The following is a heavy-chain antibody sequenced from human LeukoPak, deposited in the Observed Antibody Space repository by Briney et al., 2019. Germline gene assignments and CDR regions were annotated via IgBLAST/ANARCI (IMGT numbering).Heavy chain of an antibody. CDR3: VRGYCSGSNCRNWFDP. D-gene: IGHD2-15*01. V-gene: IGHV4-59*08. J-gene: IGHJ5*02. Sequence: PSETLSLTCTVSGDSISTYYWSWIRQPPGKGLEWIGYVSYSGSTNYNPSLKSRVTISVDTSKNQFSLELSSVTATDTAVYYCVRGYCSGSNCRNWFDPWGQGTLVTVSS. CDR2: VSYSGST. CDR1: GDSISTYY.